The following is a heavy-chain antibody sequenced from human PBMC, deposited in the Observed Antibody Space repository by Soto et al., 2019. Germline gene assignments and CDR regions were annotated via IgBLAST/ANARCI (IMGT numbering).Heavy chain of an antibody. J-gene: IGHJ5*02. CDR2: IHSSGYT. CDR1: GGSSGDYY. Sequence: LETLPLTCTVAGGSSGDYYGSWIRQAPGKGLDWIGYIHSSGYTNYNPSLKSRVVMSIDTSKNLFSLKLSSVTAADTAVYYCAKKSAAFWLDPWGQGTLVTVSS. V-gene: IGHV4-59*01. D-gene: IGHD6-25*01. CDR3: AKKSAAFWLDP.